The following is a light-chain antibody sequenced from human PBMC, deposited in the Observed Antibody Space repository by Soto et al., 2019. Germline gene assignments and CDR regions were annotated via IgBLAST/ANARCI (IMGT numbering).Light chain of an antibody. V-gene: IGKV3-15*01. J-gene: IGKJ5*01. Sequence: EIVMTQSPATLSVSPGESATLSCRASQSVSSNLAWYQQKPGQAPRLLIFGASTRATGVPARFSGSGSGTEFTLTISSLQSEDFAIYYCQQYNNWPPITFGQGTRLEIK. CDR2: GAS. CDR1: QSVSSN. CDR3: QQYNNWPPIT.